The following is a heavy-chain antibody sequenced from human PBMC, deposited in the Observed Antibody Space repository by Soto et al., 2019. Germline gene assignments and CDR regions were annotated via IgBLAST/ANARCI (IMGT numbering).Heavy chain of an antibody. D-gene: IGHD3-10*01. CDR3: ARGPFGELLSFFDY. CDR1: GFTFSSYG. CDR2: IWYDGSNK. V-gene: IGHV3-33*01. Sequence: GGSLRLSCAASGFTFSSYGMHWVRQAPGKGLEWVAVIWYDGSNKYYADSVKGRFTISRDNSKNTLYLQMNSLRAEDTAVYYCARGPFGELLSFFDYWGQGTLVTVSS. J-gene: IGHJ4*02.